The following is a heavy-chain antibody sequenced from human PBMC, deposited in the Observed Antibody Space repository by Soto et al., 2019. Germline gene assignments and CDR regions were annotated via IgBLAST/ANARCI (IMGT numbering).Heavy chain of an antibody. CDR3: ARAEYAFWSGYPYGMDV. V-gene: IGHV5-51*01. D-gene: IGHD3-3*01. Sequence: GESLKISCKGSGYSFTSYWIGWVRQMPGKGLEWMGIIYPGDSDTRYSPSFQGQVTISADKSISTAYLQWSSLKASDTAMYYCARAEYAFWSGYPYGMDVWGQGNKVTVAS. J-gene: IGHJ6*02. CDR2: IYPGDSDT. CDR1: GYSFTSYW.